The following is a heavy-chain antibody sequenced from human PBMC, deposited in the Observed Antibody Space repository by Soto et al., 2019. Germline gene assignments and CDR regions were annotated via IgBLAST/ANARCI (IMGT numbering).Heavy chain of an antibody. Sequence: EVQLVESGGGLVQPGGSLRLSCAASGFTVSSNYMSWVRQAPGKGLEWVSVIYSGGSTYYADSVKDRFTISRHNSKHTLYLQMNNLTSEDTAGYYSAGVAPYMACFYWGQGTLVTVSS. J-gene: IGHJ4*02. CDR3: AGVAPYMACFY. CDR1: GFTVSSNY. D-gene: IGHD2-15*01. V-gene: IGHV3-53*04. CDR2: IYSGGST.